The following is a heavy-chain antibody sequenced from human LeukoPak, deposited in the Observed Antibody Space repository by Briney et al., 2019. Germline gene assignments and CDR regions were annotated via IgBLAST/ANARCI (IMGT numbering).Heavy chain of an antibody. D-gene: IGHD3-22*01. Sequence: GGSLRLSCAASGFTFSRYSMTWVRQAPGKGLEWVSSFTSMSRTIHYADSVKGRFTISRDNSKNTLYLLMNSLRAEDTAVYYCARDVDSSGSDYWGQGTLVTVSS. CDR1: GFTFSRYS. CDR2: FTSMSRTI. CDR3: ARDVDSSGSDY. V-gene: IGHV3-48*01. J-gene: IGHJ4*02.